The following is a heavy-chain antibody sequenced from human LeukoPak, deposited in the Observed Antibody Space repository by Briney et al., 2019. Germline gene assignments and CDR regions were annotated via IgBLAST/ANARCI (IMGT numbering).Heavy chain of an antibody. J-gene: IGHJ4*02. CDR1: GGTFSSYA. CDR2: IIPIFGTA. CDR3: ASSGSYGVWYFDY. D-gene: IGHD1-26*01. V-gene: IGHV1-69*05. Sequence: SVKVSCKASGGTFSSYAISWVRQAPGQGLEWMGGIIPIFGTANYAQKFQGRVTITTDESTSTAYMELSCLRSEDTAVYYCASSGSYGVWYFDYWGQGTLVTVSS.